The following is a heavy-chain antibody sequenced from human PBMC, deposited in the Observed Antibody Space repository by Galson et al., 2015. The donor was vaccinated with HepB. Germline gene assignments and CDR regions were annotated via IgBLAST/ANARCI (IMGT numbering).Heavy chain of an antibody. V-gene: IGHV3-48*04. CDR1: GFTFSSYS. D-gene: IGHD6-13*01. CDR3: ARDGVKAAAGIRSYYYYGMDV. J-gene: IGHJ6*02. CDR2: ISSSSSTI. Sequence: SLRLSCAASGFTFSSYSMNWVRQAPGKGLEWVSYISSSSSTIYYADSVKGRFTISRDNAKNSLYLQMNSLRAEDTAVYYCARDGVKAAAGIRSYYYYGMDVWGQGTTVTVSS.